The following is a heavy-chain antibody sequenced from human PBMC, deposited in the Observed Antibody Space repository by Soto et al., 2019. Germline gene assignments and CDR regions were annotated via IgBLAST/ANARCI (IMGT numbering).Heavy chain of an antibody. D-gene: IGHD3-3*02. CDR1: GDSFRNFD. Sequence: QVQLVQPGAEVRKPGASVKVSCKASGDSFRNFDFNWVRQPSGQGLEWIGWMRADSGDTGHAQKFQGRVTMTSDTPMSTAYMELSSLRVEDTAVYYCARYIFGQGFKAWGQGTLVFVSS. V-gene: IGHV1-8*01. CDR2: MRADSGDT. J-gene: IGHJ5*02. CDR3: ARYIFGQGFKA.